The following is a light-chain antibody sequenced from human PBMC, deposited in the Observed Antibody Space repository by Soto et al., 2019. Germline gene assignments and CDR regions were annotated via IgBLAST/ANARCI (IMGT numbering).Light chain of an antibody. Sequence: EIVLTQSPATLSLSPGERATLSCRTSQSVSSYFAWYQQKPGRAPRLLIYDASNRATGIPARFXGXGXGTXXXXXXXXLEPEDFAVYYCQQRSNXPITFGQGTRLEIK. CDR3: QQRSNXPIT. CDR2: DAS. V-gene: IGKV3-11*01. CDR1: QSVSSY. J-gene: IGKJ5*01.